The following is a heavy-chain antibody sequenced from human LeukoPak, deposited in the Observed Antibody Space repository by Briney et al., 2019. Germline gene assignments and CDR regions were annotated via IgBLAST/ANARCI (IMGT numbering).Heavy chain of an antibody. V-gene: IGHV4-59*01. J-gene: IGHJ4*02. CDR1: GGSISSYH. D-gene: IGHD5-18*01. CDR3: ARARGYSYGYFDY. Sequence: SETLSLTRTVSGGSISSYHWSWIRQPPGNGLEWIGYIYYSGSTNYNPSLKSRVTISVDTSKNQFSLKLSSVTAADTAVYYCARARGYSYGYFDYWGQGTLVTVPS. CDR2: IYYSGST.